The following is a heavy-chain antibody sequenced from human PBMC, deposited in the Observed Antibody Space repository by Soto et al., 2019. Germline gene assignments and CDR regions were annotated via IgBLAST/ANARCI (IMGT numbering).Heavy chain of an antibody. Sequence: QLQLQESGPGLVKPSETLSLTCTVSGGSISSSSYYWGWIRQPPGKGLEWIGSIYYSGSTSKNQFSLKLSSVTAADTAVYYCARRGRANWGAFDIWGQGTMVTVSS. D-gene: IGHD7-27*01. CDR1: GGSISSSSYY. J-gene: IGHJ3*02. CDR3: ARRGRANWGAFDI. V-gene: IGHV4-39*01. CDR2: IYYSGST.